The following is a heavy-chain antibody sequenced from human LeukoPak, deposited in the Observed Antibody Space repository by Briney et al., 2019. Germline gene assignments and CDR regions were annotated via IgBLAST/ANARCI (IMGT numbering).Heavy chain of an antibody. V-gene: IGHV3-23*01. D-gene: IGHD2-2*01. CDR3: AGYCSTTSCYSSPNWFDP. J-gene: IGHJ5*02. CDR1: GFTFSSYE. Sequence: GGSLRLSCAASGFTFSSYEMNWVRQAPGKGLEWISGISGSGANPYYADSVKGRLTISRDNSKNTLYLQMNRLRVEDTAVYYCAGYCSTTSCYSSPNWFDPWGQGTLVTVSS. CDR2: ISGSGANP.